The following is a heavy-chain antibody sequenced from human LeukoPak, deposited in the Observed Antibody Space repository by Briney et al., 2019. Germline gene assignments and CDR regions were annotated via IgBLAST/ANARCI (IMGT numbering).Heavy chain of an antibody. V-gene: IGHV3-64D*06. J-gene: IGHJ4*02. Sequence: GRSLRLSCAASGFTFSSYGMHWVRQAPGKGLEYVSAISGSGDITKYADSVKGRFTISRDNSKNTLHLQMSSLRAGDTAVYYCVKRDGYKYDYWGQGTLVTVSS. CDR2: ISGSGDIT. CDR3: VKRDGYKYDY. D-gene: IGHD5-24*01. CDR1: GFTFSSYG.